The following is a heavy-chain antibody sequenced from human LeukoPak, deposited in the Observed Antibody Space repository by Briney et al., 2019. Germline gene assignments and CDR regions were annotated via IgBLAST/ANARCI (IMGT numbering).Heavy chain of an antibody. V-gene: IGHV1-8*01. CDR1: GYTFTSYD. CDR3: AREFSPLSVATEAYYYYYMDA. CDR2: MNPNSGNT. D-gene: IGHD5-12*01. Sequence: ASVKVSCKASGYTFTSYDINWVRQATGQGLEWMGWMNPNSGNTGYAQKFQGRVTMTRNTSISTAYMELSSLRSEDTAVYYCAREFSPLSVATEAYYYYYMDAWGKGTTVTVSS. J-gene: IGHJ6*03.